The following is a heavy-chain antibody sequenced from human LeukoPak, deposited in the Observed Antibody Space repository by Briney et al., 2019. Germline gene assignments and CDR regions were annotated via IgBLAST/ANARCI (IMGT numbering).Heavy chain of an antibody. CDR2: ISSSSSYI. J-gene: IGHJ4*02. CDR3: AKQLPDNSPHKAFDY. V-gene: IGHV3-21*04. D-gene: IGHD1-1*01. CDR1: GFTFSSYS. Sequence: GGSLRLSCAASGFTFSSYSMNWVRQAPGKGLEWVSSISSSSSYIYYADSVKGRFTISRDNAKNSLYLQMNSLRAEDTALYYCAKQLPDNSPHKAFDYWGQGTLVTVSS.